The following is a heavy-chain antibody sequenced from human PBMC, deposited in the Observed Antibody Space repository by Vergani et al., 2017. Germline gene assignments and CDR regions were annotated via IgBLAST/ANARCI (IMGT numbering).Heavy chain of an antibody. CDR2: STPISNTP. J-gene: IGHJ6*03. D-gene: IGHD6-6*01. CDR3: ATVHGTSSGEAIYYYYYLDV. V-gene: IGHV1-69*01. Sequence: QVQLEQSGAEVKRPGSSLNISCKVSGETFYNIAIAWVRQAPGQGLEWMAGSTPISNTPTYSQKFQGRVRITADESTSTAYLKLNNLRDDDTAVYYCATVHGTSSGEAIYYYYYLDVWGRGTTVTVSS. CDR1: GETFYNIA.